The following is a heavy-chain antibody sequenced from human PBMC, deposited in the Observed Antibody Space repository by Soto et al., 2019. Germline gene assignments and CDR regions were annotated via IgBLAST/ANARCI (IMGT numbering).Heavy chain of an antibody. V-gene: IGHV5-51*01. CDR3: ARHSSGYYYSNYYYGMDV. CDR2: TYPGDSDT. D-gene: IGHD3-22*01. CDR1: GYSFTSYW. Sequence: GESLKISCKGSGYSFTSYWIGWVRQMPGKGLEWMGVTYPGDSDTRYSPSFQGQVTISADKSISTAYLQWSSLKASDTAMYYCARHSSGYYYSNYYYGMDVWGQGTTVTVSS. J-gene: IGHJ6*02.